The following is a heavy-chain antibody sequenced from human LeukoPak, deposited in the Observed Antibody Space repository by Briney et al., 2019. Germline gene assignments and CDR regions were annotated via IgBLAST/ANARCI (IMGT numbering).Heavy chain of an antibody. D-gene: IGHD3-10*01. CDR1: GFIFTNYA. V-gene: IGHV3-23*01. J-gene: IGHJ6*03. CDR3: AKFGFGESYFYHYMDV. CDR2: VTISGGST. Sequence: GGSLRLSCVASGFIFTNYAMTWVRLAPGKGLEWVSSVTISGGSTYYADSVKGHFTISRDNSKNTLYLQISSLRVEDTAVYYCAKFGFGESYFYHYMDVWGKGTTVTVSS.